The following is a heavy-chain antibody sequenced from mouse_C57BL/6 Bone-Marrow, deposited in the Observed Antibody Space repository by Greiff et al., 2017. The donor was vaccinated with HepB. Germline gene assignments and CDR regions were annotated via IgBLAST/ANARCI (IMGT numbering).Heavy chain of an antibody. CDR1: GFTFSDYG. CDR3: ARDLIYYGFDY. V-gene: IGHV5-17*01. Sequence: DVKLQESGGGLVKPGGSLKLSCAASGFTFSDYGMHWVRQAPEKGLEWVAYISSGSSTIYYADTVKGRFTISRDNAKNTLFLQMTSLRSEDTAMYYCARDLIYYGFDYWGQGTTLTVSS. J-gene: IGHJ2*01. CDR2: ISSGSSTI. D-gene: IGHD2-2*01.